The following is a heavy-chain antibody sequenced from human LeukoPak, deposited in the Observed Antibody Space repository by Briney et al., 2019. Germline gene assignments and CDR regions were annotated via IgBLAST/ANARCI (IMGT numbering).Heavy chain of an antibody. D-gene: IGHD4-23*01. CDR1: GGSIKSTAYY. CDR3: ARHGAPAYGAYSGDFDY. Sequence: SETLSLTCTVSGGSIKSTAYYWGWIRQPPGKGLEGIGSFYYSGSTFNNPSLQSRVTVSVDTSRNQFSLKLTSVTAADTAVYYCARHGAPAYGAYSGDFDYWGQGTLVTVSS. V-gene: IGHV4-39*01. CDR2: FYYSGST. J-gene: IGHJ4*02.